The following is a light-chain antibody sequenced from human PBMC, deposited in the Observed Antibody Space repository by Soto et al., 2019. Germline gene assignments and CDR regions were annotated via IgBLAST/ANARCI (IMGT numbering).Light chain of an antibody. CDR3: QHYNSYSWT. CDR1: QSITIW. Sequence: DIQMTQSPSTLSASVGDRVTITCRASQSITIWLAWYQQKPGKAPKLLIFDASSLESGVPSRFSGSGSGTEFTLTFSSLQPDDFATYYCQHYNSYSWTFGQGTKVEIK. V-gene: IGKV1-5*01. CDR2: DAS. J-gene: IGKJ1*01.